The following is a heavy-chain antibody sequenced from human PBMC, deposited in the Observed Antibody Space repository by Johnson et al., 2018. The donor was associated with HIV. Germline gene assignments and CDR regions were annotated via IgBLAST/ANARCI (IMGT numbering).Heavy chain of an antibody. V-gene: IGHV3-30*02. CDR1: GFTFSSYG. D-gene: IGHD5-18*01. Sequence: QVTLVESGGGVVQPGGSLRLSCAASGFTFSSYGMHWVRQAPGKGLEWVAFIRYDGSNKYYADSVKGRFTISRDNSKNTLYLQMNSLRAEDTAVYYCAKGGGQLWFYIAFDIWGQGTMVTVSS. CDR3: AKGGGQLWFYIAFDI. J-gene: IGHJ3*02. CDR2: IRYDGSNK.